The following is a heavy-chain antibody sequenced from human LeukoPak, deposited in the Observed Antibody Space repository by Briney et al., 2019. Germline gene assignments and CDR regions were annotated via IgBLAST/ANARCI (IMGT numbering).Heavy chain of an antibody. Sequence: SETLSLTCAVSGGSISNGGYSWSWIRQPPGKGLEWIGYIYHSGSTYYNPSLKSRVTISVDRSKNQFSLKLSSVTAADTAVYYCARGRRGSASHWGQGTLVTVSS. CDR1: GGSISNGGYS. V-gene: IGHV4-30-2*01. CDR2: IYHSGST. J-gene: IGHJ4*02. D-gene: IGHD1-26*01. CDR3: ARGRRGSASH.